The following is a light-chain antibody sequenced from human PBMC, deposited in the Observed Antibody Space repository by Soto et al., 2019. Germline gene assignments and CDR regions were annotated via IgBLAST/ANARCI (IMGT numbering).Light chain of an antibody. CDR2: AAS. CDR1: QSISSY. CDR3: QQSYLTPIT. Sequence: DIQMTQSPSSLSASVGDRVTITCRASQSISSYLNWYQQKPGKAPKLLIHAASSLQSGVPSRFSGNGSATDFTLTISSLQPEDFATYYCQQSYLTPITFGQGTRLEI. J-gene: IGKJ5*01. V-gene: IGKV1-39*01.